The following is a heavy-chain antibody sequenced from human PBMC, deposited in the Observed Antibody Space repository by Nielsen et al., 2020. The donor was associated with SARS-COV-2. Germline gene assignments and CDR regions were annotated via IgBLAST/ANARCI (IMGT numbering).Heavy chain of an antibody. D-gene: IGHD6-19*01. CDR1: GFTFSGPA. Sequence: GESQKISCAASGFTFSGPAMHWVRQASGKGLEWVGRIRSRLNSYATAYAASVKGRFTISRDDSSDTAYLQMNSLKTEDTAVYYCARQDSSGWFKYYYYMDVWGKGTTVTVSS. CDR3: ARQDSSGWFKYYYYMDV. J-gene: IGHJ6*03. CDR2: IRSRLNSYAT. V-gene: IGHV3-73*01.